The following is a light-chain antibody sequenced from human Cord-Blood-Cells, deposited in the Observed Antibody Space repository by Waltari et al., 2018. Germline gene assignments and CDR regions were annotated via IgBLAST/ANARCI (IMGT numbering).Light chain of an antibody. CDR3: SSYTSSSTWV. V-gene: IGLV2-14*01. J-gene: IGLJ3*02. CDR1: RSDVGGYNY. Sequence: QSALTQPASVSGSPGQSITIPCTGTRSDVGGYNYVSWYQQHPGKAPKLMIYDVSNWPSGVSNRFSGSKSGNTASLTISGLQAEDEADYYCSSYTSSSTWVFGGGTKLTVL. CDR2: DVS.